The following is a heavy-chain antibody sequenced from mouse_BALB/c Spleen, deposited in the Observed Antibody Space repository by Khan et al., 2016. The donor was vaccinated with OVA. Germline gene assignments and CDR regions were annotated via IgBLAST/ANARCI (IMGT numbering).Heavy chain of an antibody. V-gene: IGHV7-3*02. CDR1: GFTFTDYY. J-gene: IGHJ1*01. CDR2: IRNKANGYTT. Sequence: EVELVESGGGLEQPGGSLRLSCATSGFTFTDYYMSWVRQPPGKALEWLGFIRNKANGYTTEYSASVKGRFTIARDNAQSIVYLPMNTLRADDSATYYCARETVVDIYWYLDIWGAGTTVTVSS. D-gene: IGHD1-1*01. CDR3: ARETVVDIYWYLDI.